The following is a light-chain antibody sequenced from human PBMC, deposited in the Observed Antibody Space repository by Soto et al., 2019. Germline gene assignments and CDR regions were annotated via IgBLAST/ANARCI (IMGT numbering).Light chain of an antibody. Sequence: QSALTQPASVSGSPGQSVTISCTGSSSDVGFYNYVSWYQHHPGRAPQLIIFDVTKRPSGTSSRFSGAKSGDTASLTISGLQAEDEADYYCCSYTSTTTLYVFGTGTKVTVL. CDR1: SSDVGFYNY. CDR3: CSYTSTTTLYV. CDR2: DVT. V-gene: IGLV2-14*03. J-gene: IGLJ1*01.